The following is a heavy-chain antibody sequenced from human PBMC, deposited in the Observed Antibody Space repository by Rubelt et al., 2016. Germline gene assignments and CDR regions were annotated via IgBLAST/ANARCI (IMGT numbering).Heavy chain of an antibody. CDR1: GFTFDDYG. CDR2: INWNGGST. CDR3: ARTGWGDAFDI. V-gene: IGHV3-20*01. J-gene: IGHJ3*02. D-gene: IGHD2-15*01. Sequence: EVQLLESGGGLVQPGGSLRLSCAASGFTFDDYGMSWVSGINWNGGSTGYADSVKGRFTISRDNAKNSLYLQMNSLRAEDTALYHCARTGWGDAFDIWGQGTMVTVSS.